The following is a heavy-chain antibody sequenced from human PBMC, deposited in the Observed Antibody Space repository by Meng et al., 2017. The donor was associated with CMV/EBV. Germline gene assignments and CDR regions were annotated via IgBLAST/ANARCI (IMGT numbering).Heavy chain of an antibody. V-gene: IGHV4-34*01. Sequence: SETLSLTCAVYGGSFSGYYWSWIRQPPGKGLEWIGEINHSGSTYYNPSLKSRVTISVDTSKNQFSLKLSSVTAADTAVYYCARPHYANYFDYWGQGTLVTVSS. CDR2: INHSGST. D-gene: IGHD4-17*01. J-gene: IGHJ4*02. CDR3: ARPHYANYFDY. CDR1: GGSFSGYY.